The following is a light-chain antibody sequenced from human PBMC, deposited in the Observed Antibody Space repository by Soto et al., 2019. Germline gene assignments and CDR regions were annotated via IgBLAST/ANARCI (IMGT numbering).Light chain of an antibody. CDR1: QDIRNY. J-gene: IGKJ2*01. CDR2: GAS. CDR3: QQYDNLPYT. Sequence: DIPMTQSPSSLSASVGDRVTITCQASQDIRNYLNWYQQKPGKAPKLLIYGASNLETGVPSRFSGSGSGTDVTFTISNLQPEDIETYYCQQYDNLPYTFGQGTKLEIK. V-gene: IGKV1-33*01.